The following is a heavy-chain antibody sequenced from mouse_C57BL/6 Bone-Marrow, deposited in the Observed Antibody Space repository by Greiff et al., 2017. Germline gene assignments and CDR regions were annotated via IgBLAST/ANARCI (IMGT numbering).Heavy chain of an antibody. Sequence: QVPLQQPGAELVKPGASVKLSCKASGYTFTSYWMHWVKQRPGQGLEWIGMIHPNSGSTNYNEKFKSKATLTVDKSSSTAYMQLSSLTSEDSAVYYCARWRDYYAMDYWGQGTSVTVSS. CDR2: IHPNSGST. V-gene: IGHV1-64*01. CDR3: ARWRDYYAMDY. CDR1: GYTFTSYW. J-gene: IGHJ4*01.